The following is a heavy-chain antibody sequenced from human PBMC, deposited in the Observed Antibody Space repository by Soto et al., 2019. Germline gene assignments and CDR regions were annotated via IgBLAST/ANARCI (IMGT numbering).Heavy chain of an antibody. CDR2: IIPIFGTA. V-gene: IGHV1-69*13. CDR3: ARDSAKRLEWLPPDGMDV. J-gene: IGHJ6*02. CDR1: GGTFRSYA. Sequence: SVKVSCKASGGTFRSYAISWVRQAPGQGLEWMGGIIPIFGTANYAQKFQGRVTITADESTSTAYMELSSLRSEDTAVYYCARDSAKRLEWLPPDGMDVWGQGTTVTVSS. D-gene: IGHD3-3*01.